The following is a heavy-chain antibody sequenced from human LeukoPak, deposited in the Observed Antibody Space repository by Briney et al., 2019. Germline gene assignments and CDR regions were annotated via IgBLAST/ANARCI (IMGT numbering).Heavy chain of an antibody. CDR1: GFTFSSYA. D-gene: IGHD3-3*01. V-gene: IGHV3-48*02. CDR2: ISSGSGTI. CDR3: ARDLSTIFPNWFDP. Sequence: QPGGSLRLSCAASGFTFSSYAMNWVRQAPGKGLEWLSYISSGSGTIYYADSVKGRFTISRDNAKNSLYLQMNSLRDEDTAVYYCARDLSTIFPNWFDPWGQGTLVTVSS. J-gene: IGHJ5*02.